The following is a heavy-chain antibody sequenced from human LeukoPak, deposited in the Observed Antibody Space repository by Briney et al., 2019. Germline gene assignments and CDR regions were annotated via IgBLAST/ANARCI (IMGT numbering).Heavy chain of an antibody. CDR3: VRAGAAAMKYYYYYYMDV. CDR1: GYSFTSYW. Sequence: GESLKISCKGSGYSFTSYWIGWVRQMPGKGLECMGIIYPGDSDTRYSPAFQGQGTISADKSISTAHLQWSSLKASDTAMYYCVRAGAAAMKYYYYYYMDVWGKGTTVTVSS. V-gene: IGHV5-51*01. CDR2: IYPGDSDT. J-gene: IGHJ6*03. D-gene: IGHD2-2*01.